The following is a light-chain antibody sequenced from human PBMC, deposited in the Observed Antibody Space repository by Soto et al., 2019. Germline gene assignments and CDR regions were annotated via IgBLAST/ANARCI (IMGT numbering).Light chain of an antibody. Sequence: QSVLTQPPSVSAALWQRVTISCSGSSSNIGNNAVNWYQQLPGKAPKLLIYYDDLVPSGVSDRFSGSRSGTSASLAIRGLQSEDEADYYCSAWDDSVNGPVFGGGTKLTVL. V-gene: IGLV1-36*01. CDR1: SSNIGNNA. J-gene: IGLJ2*01. CDR2: YDD. CDR3: SAWDDSVNGPV.